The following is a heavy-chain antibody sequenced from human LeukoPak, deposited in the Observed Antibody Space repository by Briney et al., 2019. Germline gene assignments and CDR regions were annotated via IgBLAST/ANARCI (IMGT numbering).Heavy chain of an antibody. Sequence: SETLSLTCTVSGGSINSYFWTWNRQPAGKGLEWIGRIYTGGSTNYNPSLKSRVTMSVDTSKNQFSLKLSSVTAADTAVYYCARQEGGIVGPYWGQGTLVTVSS. J-gene: IGHJ4*02. V-gene: IGHV4-4*07. CDR2: IYTGGST. D-gene: IGHD1-26*01. CDR1: GGSINSYF. CDR3: ARQEGGIVGPY.